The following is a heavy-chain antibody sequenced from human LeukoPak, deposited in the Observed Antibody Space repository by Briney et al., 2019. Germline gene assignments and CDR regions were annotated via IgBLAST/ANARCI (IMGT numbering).Heavy chain of an antibody. CDR2: IDPSDFYT. J-gene: IGHJ3*02. CDR3: ASSIAAAGIGQNTFDI. V-gene: IGHV5-10-1*01. D-gene: IGHD6-13*01. CDR1: GYIFSTYR. Sequence: GESLKKSCKGSGYIFSTYRISWVRQMPGKGLEWMGKIDPSDFYTDYSPSFQGHVTISADTSISTAFLQWSSLKTSDTAIYYCASSIAAAGIGQNTFDIWGQGTVVAVSS.